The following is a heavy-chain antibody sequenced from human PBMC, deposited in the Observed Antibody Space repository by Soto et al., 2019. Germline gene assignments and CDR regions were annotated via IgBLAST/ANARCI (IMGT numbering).Heavy chain of an antibody. Sequence: PSQTLSLTSAFAGFSLSNVCYSLLWIPQPPGKGLEWIGYIYHSGSTYYNPSLKSRVTISVDRSKNQFSLKLSSVTAADTAVYYCARDGGLGAVDVDYWGQGTLVTVSS. CDR2: IYHSGST. V-gene: IGHV4-30-2*01. CDR1: GFSLSNVCYS. D-gene: IGHD6-19*01. CDR3: ARDGGLGAVDVDY. J-gene: IGHJ4*02.